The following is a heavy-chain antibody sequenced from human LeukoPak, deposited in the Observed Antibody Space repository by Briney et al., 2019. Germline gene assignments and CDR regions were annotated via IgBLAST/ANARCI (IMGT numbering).Heavy chain of an antibody. V-gene: IGHV1-8*03. D-gene: IGHD6-13*01. Sequence: ASVKVSCKASGYTFTGYYMHWVRQAPGQGLEWMGWINPNSGDTGYAQKFQGRVTITRNTSISTAYMELSSLRSEDTAVYYCARGHSSSWFSYYYYYYYMDVWGKGTTVTVSS. CDR2: INPNSGDT. CDR3: ARGHSSSWFSYYYYYYYMDV. CDR1: GYTFTGYY. J-gene: IGHJ6*03.